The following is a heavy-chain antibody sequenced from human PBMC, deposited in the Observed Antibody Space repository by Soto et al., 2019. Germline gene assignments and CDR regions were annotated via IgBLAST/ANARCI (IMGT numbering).Heavy chain of an antibody. Sequence: GASVKVSCKASGYTFTSYGISWVRQAPGQGLEWMGWISAYNGNTNYAQKLQGRVTMTTDTSTSTAYMELRSLRSDDTAVYYCARDSSGWYTNYWYFDLWGRGTLVTVSS. CDR3: ARDSSGWYTNYWYFDL. V-gene: IGHV1-18*01. D-gene: IGHD6-19*01. CDR1: GYTFTSYG. J-gene: IGHJ2*01. CDR2: ISAYNGNT.